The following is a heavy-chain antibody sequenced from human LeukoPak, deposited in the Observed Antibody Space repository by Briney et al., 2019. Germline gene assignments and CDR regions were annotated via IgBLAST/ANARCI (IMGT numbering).Heavy chain of an antibody. Sequence: GGSLRLSCAASGFTFSSYEMNWVRQAPGKGLEWVSYISSSGSTIYYADSVKGRFTISRDNAKNSLYLQMNSLRAEDTAVYYCASSDLWFGDLDEYWGQGTLVTVSS. J-gene: IGHJ4*02. CDR3: ASSDLWFGDLDEY. CDR1: GFTFSSYE. V-gene: IGHV3-48*03. CDR2: ISSSGSTI. D-gene: IGHD3-10*01.